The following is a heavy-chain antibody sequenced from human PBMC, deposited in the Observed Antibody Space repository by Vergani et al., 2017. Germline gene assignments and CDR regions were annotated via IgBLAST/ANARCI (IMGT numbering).Heavy chain of an antibody. CDR3: ARRPGXKRGRVGATSYFDY. CDR2: INHSGST. Sequence: QVQLQQWGAGLLKPSETLSLTCAVYGGSFSGYYWSWIRQPPGKGLEWIGEINHSGSTNYNPSLKSRVTISVDTSKNQFSLKLSSVTAADTAVYYCARRPGXKRGRVGATSYFDYWGQGTLVTVSS. J-gene: IGHJ4*02. CDR1: GGSFSGYY. V-gene: IGHV4-34*01. D-gene: IGHD1-26*01.